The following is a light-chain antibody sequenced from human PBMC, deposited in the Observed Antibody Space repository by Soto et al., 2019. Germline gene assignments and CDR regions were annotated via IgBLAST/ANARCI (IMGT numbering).Light chain of an antibody. CDR2: GAS. CDR3: QQYGSSTSIT. V-gene: IGKV3-20*01. J-gene: IGKJ5*01. Sequence: EIVLTQSPGTLSLSPGERATLSCRASRSVSSSYLAWYQQKPGQAPRLLIYGASSRATGIPDRFSGSGSGTDFTLTISRLEPEDFAVYYCQQYGSSTSITFGQGTRLEIK. CDR1: RSVSSSY.